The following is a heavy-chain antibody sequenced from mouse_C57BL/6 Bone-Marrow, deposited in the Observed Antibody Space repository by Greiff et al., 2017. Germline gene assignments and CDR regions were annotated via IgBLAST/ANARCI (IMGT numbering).Heavy chain of an antibody. CDR2: ISDGGSYT. Sequence: EVKLMESGGGLVKPGGSLKLSCAASGFTFSSYAMSWVRQTPEKRLEWVATISDGGSYTYYPDNVKGRFTISRDNAKNTLFLQMTSLRSEDTAMYYCARGSNFDAMDYWGQGTSVTVSS. V-gene: IGHV5-4*03. J-gene: IGHJ4*01. D-gene: IGHD4-1*01. CDR3: ARGSNFDAMDY. CDR1: GFTFSSYA.